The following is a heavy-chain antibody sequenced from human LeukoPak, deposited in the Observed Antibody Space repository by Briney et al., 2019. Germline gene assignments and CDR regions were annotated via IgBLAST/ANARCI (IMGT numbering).Heavy chain of an antibody. CDR2: VHSSRST. V-gene: IGHV4-61*02. D-gene: IGHD3-10*01. J-gene: IGHJ4*02. Sequence: SQTLSLTCTVSGGPISSGNYYWNWIRQPAGKGLEWIGRVHSSRSTNHNPSLKSRVTISRDTSKNQFSVIVSSVSAADTAIYFCARSKGDYGSGSLGYWGQGILVTVSS. CDR1: GGPISSGNYY. CDR3: ARSKGDYGSGSLGY.